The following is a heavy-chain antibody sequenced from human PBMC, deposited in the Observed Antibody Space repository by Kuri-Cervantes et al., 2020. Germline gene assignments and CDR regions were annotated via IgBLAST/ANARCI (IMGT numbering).Heavy chain of an antibody. CDR2: ISYSGST. V-gene: IGHV4-30-4*08. CDR3: ARDGLYIDFALDQ. CDR1: GDSISSYY. D-gene: IGHD2-8*01. Sequence: LRLSCTVSGDSISSYYWSWIRQPPGKGLEWIGHISYSGSTFYNPSLKSRVTISVDTSKNQFSLNLRAVSAADTAVYYCARDGLYIDFALDQWGLGTLVTVSS. J-gene: IGHJ4*02.